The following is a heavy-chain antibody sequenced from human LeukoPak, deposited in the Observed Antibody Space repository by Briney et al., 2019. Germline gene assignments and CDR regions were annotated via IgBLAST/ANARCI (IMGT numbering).Heavy chain of an antibody. CDR3: ARHHQGYSYGYGFDY. Sequence: ESLKISCKGSGYSFTSYWISWVRQMPGKGLEWMGRINPSDSYTNYSPSFQGHVTISADKSISTAYLQWSSLKASDTAMYYCARHHQGYSYGYGFDYWGQGTLVTVSS. CDR2: INPSDSYT. J-gene: IGHJ4*02. D-gene: IGHD5-18*01. V-gene: IGHV5-10-1*01. CDR1: GYSFTSYW.